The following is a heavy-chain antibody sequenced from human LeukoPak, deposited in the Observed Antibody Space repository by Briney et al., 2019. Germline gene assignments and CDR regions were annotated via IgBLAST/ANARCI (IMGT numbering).Heavy chain of an antibody. CDR1: GYTFTSYG. V-gene: IGHV1-18*01. CDR2: ISAYNGNT. CDR3: AGYSDYGGNPELDY. J-gene: IGHJ4*02. Sequence: ASVKVSCKASGYTFTSYGISWVRQAPGQGLEWIGWISAYNGNTNYAQKLQGRVTMTTDTSTSTAYMELRSLRSDDTAVYYCAGYSDYGGNPELDYWGQGTLVTVSS. D-gene: IGHD4-23*01.